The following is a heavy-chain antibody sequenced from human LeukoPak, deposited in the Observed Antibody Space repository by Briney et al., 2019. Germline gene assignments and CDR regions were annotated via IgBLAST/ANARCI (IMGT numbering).Heavy chain of an antibody. CDR1: GFTFDDYA. CDR3: AKASIPYGDYPPDY. D-gene: IGHD4-17*01. V-gene: IGHV3-9*03. Sequence: GGSLRLSCAASGFTFDDYAMHWVRQAPGKGLEWVSGISWNSGSIAYADSVKGRFTISRDNAKNSLYLQMNSLRAEDMALYYCAKASIPYGDYPPDYWGQGTLVTVSS. CDR2: ISWNSGSI. J-gene: IGHJ4*02.